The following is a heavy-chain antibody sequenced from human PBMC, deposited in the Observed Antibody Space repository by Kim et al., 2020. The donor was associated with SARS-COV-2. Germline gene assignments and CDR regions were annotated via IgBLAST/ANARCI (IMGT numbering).Heavy chain of an antibody. CDR1: GGSISSYY. CDR2: IYYSGST. V-gene: IGHV4-59*01. CDR3: ARFDYYGSGGPDYYYGMDV. Sequence: SETLSLTCTVSGGSISSYYWSWIRQPPGKGLEWIGYIYYSGSTNYNPSLKSRVTISVDTSKNQFSLKLSSVTAADTAVYYCARFDYYGSGGPDYYYGMDVWGQGTTVTVSS. J-gene: IGHJ6*02. D-gene: IGHD3-10*01.